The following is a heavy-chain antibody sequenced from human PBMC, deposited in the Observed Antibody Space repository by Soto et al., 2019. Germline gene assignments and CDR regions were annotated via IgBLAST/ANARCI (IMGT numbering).Heavy chain of an antibody. Sequence: EVQLVESGGGLVKPGGSLRLSCAASGFTFSNAWMSWVRQAPGKGLEWVGRIKSKTDGGTTDYAAPVKGRFTISRDDSKNTLYLQMNSLKTEDTAVYYCTTDTYYYDSSGYYFELQNDAFDIWGQGTMVTVSS. CDR1: GFTFSNAW. CDR3: TTDTYYYDSSGYYFELQNDAFDI. D-gene: IGHD3-22*01. J-gene: IGHJ3*02. V-gene: IGHV3-15*01. CDR2: IKSKTDGGTT.